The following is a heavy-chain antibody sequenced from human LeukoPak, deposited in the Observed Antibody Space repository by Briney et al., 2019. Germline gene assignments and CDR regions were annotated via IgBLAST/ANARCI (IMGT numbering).Heavy chain of an antibody. Sequence: PGGSLRLSCAASGFTFSSYAMHWVRQAPGKGLEWVAVISYDGSNKYYADSVKGRFTISRDNSKNTLYLQMNSLRAEDTAVYYCARERGARFDPWGQGTLVTVSS. J-gene: IGHJ5*02. D-gene: IGHD3-10*01. CDR1: GFTFSSYA. V-gene: IGHV3-30*01. CDR2: ISYDGSNK. CDR3: ARERGARFDP.